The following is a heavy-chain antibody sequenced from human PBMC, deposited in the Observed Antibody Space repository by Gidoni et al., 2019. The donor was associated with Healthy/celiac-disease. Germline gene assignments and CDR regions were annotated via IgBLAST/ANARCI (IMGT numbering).Heavy chain of an antibody. J-gene: IGHJ4*02. V-gene: IGHV3-9*01. CDR3: AKDMRRVYYYGSGSYWDY. D-gene: IGHD3-10*01. CDR1: GFTFDDYA. Sequence: EVQLVESGGGWVHPGRSLRLSCAASGFTFDDYAMHWVRQAPGKGLEWVAGISWNSGSIGYADSVKGRFTISRDNAKNSLDLQMNSLRAEDTALYYCAKDMRRVYYYGSGSYWDYWGQGTLVTVSS. CDR2: ISWNSGSI.